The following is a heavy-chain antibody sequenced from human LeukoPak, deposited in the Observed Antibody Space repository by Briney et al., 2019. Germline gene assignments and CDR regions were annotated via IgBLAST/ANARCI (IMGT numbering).Heavy chain of an antibody. Sequence: PSETLSLTCNVSNFSISSGYYWGWLRKPQGKGLEWIGSVYHSGSTYYNPSLKSRVTISVDTSKNQFSLKLKSVTAADTAVYYCARDKDYYDSSGYLYWGQGILVTVSS. CDR2: VYHSGST. CDR1: NFSISSGYY. CDR3: ARDKDYYDSSGYLY. D-gene: IGHD3-22*01. J-gene: IGHJ4*02. V-gene: IGHV4-38-2*02.